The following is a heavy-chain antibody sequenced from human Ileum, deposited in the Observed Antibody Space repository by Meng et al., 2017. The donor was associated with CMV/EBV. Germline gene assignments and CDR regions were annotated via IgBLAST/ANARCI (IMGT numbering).Heavy chain of an antibody. CDR3: ARDLVRAARPDYYGRDV. CDR2: IKQDGSEK. J-gene: IGHJ6*02. CDR1: GFTFSSYW. V-gene: IGHV3-7*01. D-gene: IGHD6-6*01. Sequence: GESLKISCAASGFTFSSYWMSWVRQAPGKGLEWVANIKQDGSEKYYVDSVKGRFTISRDNSKNSLYLQMNILRAEDTDVYYCARDLVRAARPDYYGRDVWGQGTTVTVSS.